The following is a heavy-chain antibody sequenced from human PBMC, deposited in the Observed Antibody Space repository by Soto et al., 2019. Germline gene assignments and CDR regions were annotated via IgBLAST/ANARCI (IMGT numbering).Heavy chain of an antibody. V-gene: IGHV4-39*01. CDR3: ARADYYYGMDV. CDR1: GASISSSSYY. CDR2: IYYSGST. Sequence: SETLSLTCTVSGASISSSSYYWGWIRQPPGKGLEWIGSIYYSGSTYYNPSLKSRVTISVDTSKNQFSLKLSSVTAADTAVYYCARADYYYGMDVWGQGTTVTVSS. J-gene: IGHJ6*02.